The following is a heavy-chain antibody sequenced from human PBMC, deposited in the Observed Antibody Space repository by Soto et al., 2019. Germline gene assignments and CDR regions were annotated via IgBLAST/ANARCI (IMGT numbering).Heavy chain of an antibody. Sequence: VAVIWYDGSNKYYADSVKGRFTISRDNSKNTLYLQMNSLRAEDTAVYYCARDGCSGGSCYSVGYWGREPWSPSPQ. CDR3: ARDGCSGGSCYSVGY. D-gene: IGHD2-15*01. V-gene: IGHV3-33*01. CDR2: IWYDGSNK. J-gene: IGHJ4*02.